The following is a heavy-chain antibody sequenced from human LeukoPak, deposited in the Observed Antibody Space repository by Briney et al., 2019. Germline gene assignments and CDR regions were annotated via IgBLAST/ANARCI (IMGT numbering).Heavy chain of an antibody. CDR1: GFTFTNGC. Sequence: GGSLRLSCAASGFTFTNGCMSWVREAPGKGLECVGRIKSKSDGGTTDYAAPVKGRITISRDDTENMLYLQMNSLKTEDTALYYCTTDDYSDGGQGTLVTVTA. D-gene: IGHD4-17*01. CDR3: TTDDYSD. CDR2: IKSKSDGGTT. J-gene: IGHJ4*02. V-gene: IGHV3-15*01.